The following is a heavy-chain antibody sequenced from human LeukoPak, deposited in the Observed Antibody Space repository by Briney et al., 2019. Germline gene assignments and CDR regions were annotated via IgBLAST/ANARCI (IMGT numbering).Heavy chain of an antibody. Sequence: PSETLSLTCTVSGGSISSDNYQWSWIRQPPGKGLEWIGYINYSGSTYYSPSLKSRVTISVDTSKNQFFLKLSSVTAADMAVYYCARYGSGSTWFDPWGQGTLVTVSS. CDR1: GGSISSDNYQ. D-gene: IGHD3-10*01. CDR3: ARYGSGSTWFDP. CDR2: INYSGST. J-gene: IGHJ5*02. V-gene: IGHV4-30-4*01.